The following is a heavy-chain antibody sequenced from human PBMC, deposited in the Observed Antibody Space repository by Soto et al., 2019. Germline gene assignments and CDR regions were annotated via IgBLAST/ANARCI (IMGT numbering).Heavy chain of an antibody. V-gene: IGHV1-18*01. D-gene: IGHD1-1*01. CDR1: GYTFTSYG. CDR3: ARGRYGDY. CDR2: ISAHNGNT. J-gene: IGHJ4*02. Sequence: QVHLVQSGAEVKKPGASVKVSCKASGYTFTSYGITWVRQAPGQGLEWMGWISAHNGNTDYAQKPQARVIVTRDTSTSTAYMELRSLISDDTAVYYCARGRYGDYWGQGALFTVSS.